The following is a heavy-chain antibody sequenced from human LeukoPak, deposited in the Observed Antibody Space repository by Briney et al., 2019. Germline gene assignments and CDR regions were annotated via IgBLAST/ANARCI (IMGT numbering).Heavy chain of an antibody. CDR1: GFTFYMYA. CDR2: MCGTAGCT. J-gene: IGHJ4*02. V-gene: IGHV3-23*01. CDR3: AKEHMVGVTTRGFDY. Sequence: QAGGSLTLSCAASGFTFYMYAMSWVRQAPGKGLEWVASMCGTAGCTFYPDSVKGRFTISRDNSKKTLYLQMNSLRVEDTAVYYCAKEHMVGVTTRGFDYWGQGTLVTVTS. D-gene: IGHD1-26*01.